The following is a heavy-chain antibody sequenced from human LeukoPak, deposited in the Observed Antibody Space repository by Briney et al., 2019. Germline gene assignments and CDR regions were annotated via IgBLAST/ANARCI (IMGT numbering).Heavy chain of an antibody. CDR1: GGFISSSSKY. CDR2: IYYSGST. J-gene: IGHJ4*02. D-gene: IGHD2-21*02. CDR3: ARHSPRAYCGGDCRNTMPDY. V-gene: IGHV4-39*01. Sequence: PSETLSLTCSVSGGFISSSSKYWGWIRQPPGKGLEWIGSIYYSGSTYYNPSLKSRVTISVDTSKNQFSLKLSSVTAADTAVYYCARHSPRAYCGGDCRNTMPDYWGQGTPVTVSS.